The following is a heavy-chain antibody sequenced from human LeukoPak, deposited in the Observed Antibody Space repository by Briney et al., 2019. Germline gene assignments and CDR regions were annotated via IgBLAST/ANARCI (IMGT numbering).Heavy chain of an antibody. J-gene: IGHJ4*02. D-gene: IGHD5-18*01. CDR2: ISTSGSTI. Sequence: GGSLKLSCAASGFTFSAYNMNWVRQAPGKGLEWVSYISTSGSTIDYADSVKGRFTISRDNAKNSLYLQMNSLRAEDTAVYYCARDLERGYSYNYYKMDYWGQGTLVTVSS. CDR3: ARDLERGYSYNYYKMDY. V-gene: IGHV3-48*01. CDR1: GFTFSAYN.